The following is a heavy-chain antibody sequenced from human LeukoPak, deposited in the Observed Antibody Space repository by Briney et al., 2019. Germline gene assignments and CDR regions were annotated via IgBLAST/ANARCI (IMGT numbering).Heavy chain of an antibody. CDR2: IYTSGST. J-gene: IGHJ6*03. V-gene: IGHV4-61*02. Sequence: SETLSLTCTVSGGSISSGSYYWSWIRQPAGKGLEWIGRIYTSGSTNYNPSLKSRVTISVDTSKNQFSLKLNSVTAADTAVYYCARLRGDSGYGISTGYFTLPYYYYHYYMDVWGKGTTVTISS. CDR1: GGSISSGSYY. D-gene: IGHD3-9*01. CDR3: ARLRGDSGYGISTGYFTLPYYYYHYYMDV.